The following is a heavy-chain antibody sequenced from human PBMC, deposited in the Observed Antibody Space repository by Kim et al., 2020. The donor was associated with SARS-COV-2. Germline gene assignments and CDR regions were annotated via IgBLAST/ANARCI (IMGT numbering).Heavy chain of an antibody. CDR1: GGSMNTFY. J-gene: IGHJ6*01. V-gene: IGHV4-59*08. CDR2: IFSRGDT. CDR3: AGQRSSDWPDYYFYGVDV. D-gene: IGHD6-19*01. Sequence: SETLSLTCTVSGGSMNTFYWTWIRQPPGKGLEWIGFIFSRGDTRYSPSLKSRVTISIDTSKNQFSVKLRSVTAADTAVYYCAGQRSSDWPDYYFYGVDV.